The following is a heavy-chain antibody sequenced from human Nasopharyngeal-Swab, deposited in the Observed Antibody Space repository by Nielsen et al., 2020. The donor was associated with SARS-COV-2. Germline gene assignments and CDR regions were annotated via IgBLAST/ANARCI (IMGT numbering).Heavy chain of an antibody. CDR3: AKDRDDYGDYWGSETFHFDH. V-gene: IGHV3-23*01. D-gene: IGHD4-17*01. CDR2: ISGSGGNE. J-gene: IGHJ4*02. Sequence: VRQAPGKGPEWVSSISGSGGNEYYAESVKGRFTISRDNSKNTLYLQMNSLRAEDTAIYYCAKDRDDYGDYWGSETFHFDHWGQGTLVTVSS.